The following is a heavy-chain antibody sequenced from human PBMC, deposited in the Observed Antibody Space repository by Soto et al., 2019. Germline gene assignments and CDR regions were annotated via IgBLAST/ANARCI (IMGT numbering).Heavy chain of an antibody. J-gene: IGHJ4*02. V-gene: IGHV3-30*18. CDR1: GFTFSTYG. CDR2: ISYDAKHK. D-gene: IGHD3-3*01. Sequence: PGGSLRLSCAASGFTFSTYGMHWVRQAPGKGLEWVAVISYDAKHKYYADSLKGRFTISRDNSKNTLYLQMNSLRVEDTAVYYCAKGAVQDLWSGYYTLFDYWGQGTLVTVSS. CDR3: AKGAVQDLWSGYYTLFDY.